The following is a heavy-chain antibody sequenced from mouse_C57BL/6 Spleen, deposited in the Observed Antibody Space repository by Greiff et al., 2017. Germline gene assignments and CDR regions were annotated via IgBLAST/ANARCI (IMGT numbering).Heavy chain of an antibody. V-gene: IGHV1-55*01. CDR2: IYPGSGST. Sequence: VQLQQPGAELVKPGASVQMSCKASGYTFTSYWITWVKQRPGQGLEWIGDIYPGSGSTNYNEKFKSKATLTVDTSSSTAYMQLSSLTSEDSAVYYCARSTTVVAKNAMDDWGEGTSVTVSS. CDR3: ARSTTVVAKNAMDD. J-gene: IGHJ4*01. CDR1: GYTFTSYW. D-gene: IGHD1-1*01.